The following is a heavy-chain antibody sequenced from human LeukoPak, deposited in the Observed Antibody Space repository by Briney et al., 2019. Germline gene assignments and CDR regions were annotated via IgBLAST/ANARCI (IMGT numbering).Heavy chain of an antibody. CDR3: ARLSYPYIVVVPAAAYFDY. J-gene: IGHJ4*02. D-gene: IGHD2-2*01. V-gene: IGHV3-20*04. Sequence: GGSLRLSCAASGFTFDDYGMSWVRQAPGKGLEWVSGINWNGGSTGYADSVKGRFTISRDNAKNSMYLQMNSLRAEDTALYYCARLSYPYIVVVPAAAYFDYWGQGPLVTVSS. CDR2: INWNGGST. CDR1: GFTFDDYG.